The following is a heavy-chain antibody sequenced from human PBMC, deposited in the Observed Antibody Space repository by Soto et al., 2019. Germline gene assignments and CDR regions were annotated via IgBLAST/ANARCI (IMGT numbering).Heavy chain of an antibody. CDR1: GFTFSSYA. CDR2: ISYDGSKK. J-gene: IGHJ6*02. D-gene: IGHD3-10*01. Sequence: QVQLVESGGGVVQPGRSLSLSFEAPGFTFSSYAMHWVRQAPGKGLEWVAVISYDGSKKYYADSVKGRFTISRDNSKNTLYLQMNSLRAEDTAVYYCARDRSMVRGVAKEYYYYGMDVWGQGTTVTVSS. CDR3: ARDRSMVRGVAKEYYYYGMDV. V-gene: IGHV3-30-3*01.